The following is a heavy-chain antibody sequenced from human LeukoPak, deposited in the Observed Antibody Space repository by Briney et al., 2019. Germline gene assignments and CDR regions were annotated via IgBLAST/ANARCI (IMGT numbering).Heavy chain of an antibody. J-gene: IGHJ4*02. CDR1: GGSISSTNW. D-gene: IGHD2/OR15-2a*01. CDR3: AREGGPFRPLDY. Sequence: PSGTLSLTCGVSGGSISSTNWWTWVRPPPGKGLEWIGEVDLLGSTNYNPSLGSRVTISIDKSENHVSLKLTSVTAADTAVYYCAREGGPFRPLDYSGQGTLVTVSS. CDR2: VDLLGST. V-gene: IGHV4-4*02.